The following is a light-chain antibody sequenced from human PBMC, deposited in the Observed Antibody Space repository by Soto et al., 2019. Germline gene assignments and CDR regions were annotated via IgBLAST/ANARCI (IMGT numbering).Light chain of an antibody. CDR3: QQLSRYPLT. Sequence: DIQMTQPPSTLSGSLGDRVTITCRASQTISSWLAWYQQKPGKAPDLLIYSASTLQSGVPSRFSGSGSETEFSLTIRALQPEDFATYYCQQLSRYPLTFGGGTKVDIK. CDR1: QTISSW. CDR2: SAS. V-gene: IGKV1-9*01. J-gene: IGKJ4*01.